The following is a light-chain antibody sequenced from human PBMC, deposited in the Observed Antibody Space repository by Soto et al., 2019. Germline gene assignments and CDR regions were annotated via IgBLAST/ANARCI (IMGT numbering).Light chain of an antibody. CDR2: DAS. CDR1: QSISSW. CDR3: QQYNTYSSLT. V-gene: IGKV1-5*01. J-gene: IGKJ4*01. Sequence: DIQMTQAPSTLSASVGDRVTITSRASQSISSWLAWYQQKLGRAPRLLIYDASSLESGVPSRFSGSGYGTEFTLTLSSLQPDDFATYYCQQYNTYSSLTFGGGTKVEIK.